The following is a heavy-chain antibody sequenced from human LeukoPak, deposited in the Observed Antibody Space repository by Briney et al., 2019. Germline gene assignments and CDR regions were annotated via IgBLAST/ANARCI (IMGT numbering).Heavy chain of an antibody. J-gene: IGHJ4*02. V-gene: IGHV3-7*01. CDR1: GLTFSSYW. CDR2: IKQDGSER. D-gene: IGHD2-15*01. CDR3: ASCSGGSCYSPFDY. Sequence: GGSLRLSCAASGLTFSSYWMSWVRQAPGKGLEWVANIKQDGSERYYVDSVKGRFIISRGNAKNSLYLQMNSLRAEDTAVCYCASCSGGSCYSPFDYWGQGTLVTVSS.